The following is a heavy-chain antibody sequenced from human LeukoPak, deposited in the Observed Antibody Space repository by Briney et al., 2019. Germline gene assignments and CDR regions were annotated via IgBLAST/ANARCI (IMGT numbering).Heavy chain of an antibody. D-gene: IGHD3-10*01. CDR3: VRGTPTPGMDY. CDR1: GYPFSAHF. Sequence: ASVKVSCTASGYPFSAHFLNWVRQAPGQGLEWMGNIDTTTGNPRYAQDFTGRFVFSLDTSVSTAYLQITSLKADDTAAYYCVRGTPTPGMDYWGQGTQVTVSS. CDR2: IDTTTGNP. V-gene: IGHV7-4-1*02. J-gene: IGHJ4*02.